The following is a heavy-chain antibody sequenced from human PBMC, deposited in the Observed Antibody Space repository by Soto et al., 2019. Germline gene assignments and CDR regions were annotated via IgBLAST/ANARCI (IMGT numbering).Heavy chain of an antibody. D-gene: IGHD3-3*01. J-gene: IGHJ6*02. V-gene: IGHV4-39*01. CDR1: GGSISSSSYY. CDR3: ARRNPDNYDFWSGYYLGNYYYGMDV. CDR2: IYYSGST. Sequence: LSLTCTVSGGSISSSSYYWGWIRQPPGKGLEWIGSIYYSGSTYYNPSLKSRVTISVDTSKNQFSLKLSSVTAADTAVYYCARRNPDNYDFWSGYYLGNYYYGMDVWGQGTTVTVSS.